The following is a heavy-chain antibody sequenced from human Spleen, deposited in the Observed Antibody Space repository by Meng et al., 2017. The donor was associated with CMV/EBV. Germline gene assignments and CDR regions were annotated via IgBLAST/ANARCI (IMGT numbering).Heavy chain of an antibody. CDR2: ISSSGSTI. CDR1: GFTFSSYE. J-gene: IGHJ6*02. Sequence: GESLKISCAASGFTFSSYEMNWVRQAPGKGLEWVSYISSSGSTIYYADSVKGRFTISRDNAKNSLYLQVNSLRAEDTAVYYCARDAPRGWVNYYYYYGMDVWGQGTTVTVSS. CDR3: ARDAPRGWVNYYYYYGMDV. D-gene: IGHD1-26*01. V-gene: IGHV3-48*03.